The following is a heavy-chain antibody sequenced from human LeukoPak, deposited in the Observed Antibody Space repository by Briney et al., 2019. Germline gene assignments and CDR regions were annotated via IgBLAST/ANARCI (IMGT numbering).Heavy chain of an antibody. J-gene: IGHJ4*02. V-gene: IGHV3-23*01. CDR3: AKGSSGYFFDL. Sequence: PGGSLRLSCAASGFTFSSYAMSWVRQAPGKGLEWVSGFSGSGGSTYYADFVKGRFSVSRDNSKNTLFLQMNSLRAEDTALYYCAKGSSGYFFDLWGQGTLVTVSS. CDR1: GFTFSSYA. CDR2: FSGSGGST. D-gene: IGHD3-22*01.